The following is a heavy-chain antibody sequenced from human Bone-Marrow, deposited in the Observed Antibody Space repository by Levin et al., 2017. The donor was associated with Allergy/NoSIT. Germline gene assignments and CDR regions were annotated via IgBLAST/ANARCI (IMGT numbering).Heavy chain of an antibody. J-gene: IGHJ2*01. CDR3: ARDSLLAPRYFDL. Sequence: SETLSLTCTVSGDSITDYYWSWVRQSAEKGLEWVGRFHPSGTADYNPSLRTRVSMSLDTSKNQIFLNLYSVTAADTAVYFCARDSLLAPRYFDLWGRGTLVVVSS. V-gene: IGHV4-4*07. CDR2: FHPSGTA. CDR1: GDSITDYY.